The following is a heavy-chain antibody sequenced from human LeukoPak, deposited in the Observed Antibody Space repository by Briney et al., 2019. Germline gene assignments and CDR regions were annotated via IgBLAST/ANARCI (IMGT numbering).Heavy chain of an antibody. CDR2: ISHSGRT. Sequence: SGTLSLTCAVSGGSISSRDWLTWVRQPPGKGLEWIAEISHSGRTNYSPSLKSRVTISVDKSKKQFSLKLSSVTAADTAVYYCARTTEDCSRTSCYQYWFDPWGQGTLVTVSS. CDR1: GGSISSRDW. V-gene: IGHV4-4*02. J-gene: IGHJ5*02. D-gene: IGHD2-2*01. CDR3: ARTTEDCSRTSCYQYWFDP.